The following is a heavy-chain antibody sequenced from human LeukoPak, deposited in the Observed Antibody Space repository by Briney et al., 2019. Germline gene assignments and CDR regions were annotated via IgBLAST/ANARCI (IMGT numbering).Heavy chain of an antibody. Sequence: GGSLRLSCAASGFTFSSYSMNWVRQAPGKGLEWVSYISSSSSTIYYADSVKGRFTISRDDAKNSLCLQMNSLRAEDTAVYYCARSVSGWGQGTLVTVSS. V-gene: IGHV3-48*01. J-gene: IGHJ4*02. CDR3: ARSVSG. D-gene: IGHD3-16*02. CDR1: GFTFSSYS. CDR2: ISSSSSTI.